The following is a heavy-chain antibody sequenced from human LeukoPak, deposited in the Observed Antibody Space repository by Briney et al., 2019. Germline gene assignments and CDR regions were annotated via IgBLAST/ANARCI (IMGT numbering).Heavy chain of an antibody. Sequence: SETLSLTCTVSGGSISSSSDYWGWIRQPPGRGREWIARVYYSGSTYYNPSLKSRVTISVYTAKNKFSLKLSCVTAGARAVYYCARHSHYYGSGSPYYFDYGGQGTLVTVSS. D-gene: IGHD3-10*01. V-gene: IGHV4-39*01. CDR1: GGSISSSSDY. CDR3: ARHSHYYGSGSPYYFDY. CDR2: VYYSGST. J-gene: IGHJ4*02.